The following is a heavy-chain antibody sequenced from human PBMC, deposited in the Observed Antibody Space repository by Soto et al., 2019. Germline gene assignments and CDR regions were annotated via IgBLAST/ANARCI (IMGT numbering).Heavy chain of an antibody. CDR1: GFTFSNYA. V-gene: IGHV3-23*01. Sequence: EVQLLESGEGLVQPGGSLRLSCAASGFTFSNYAIVWVRQAPGKGLEWVSGISGGGATTYYADSVRGRFTISRDNSQNTLYLQMNSLTPEDTAVYYCAKGHKSSGGFSYFDYWGQGTLVTVSS. CDR3: AKGHKSSGGFSYFDY. D-gene: IGHD6-19*01. J-gene: IGHJ4*02. CDR2: ISGGGATT.